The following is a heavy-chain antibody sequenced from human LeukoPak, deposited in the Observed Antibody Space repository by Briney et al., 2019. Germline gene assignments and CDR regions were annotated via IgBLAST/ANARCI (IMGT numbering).Heavy chain of an antibody. V-gene: IGHV3-7*03. J-gene: IGHJ6*02. CDR2: INHNGNVS. D-gene: IGHD3-16*01. CDR3: ARGGGLDV. Sequence: YPGGSLRLSCAASGFTFSSYWMNWARQAPGKGLEWVASINHNGNVSYYVDSVKGRFTISRDNAKNSLYLQMSNLRAEDTAVNFCARGGGLDVWGQGATVTVSS. CDR1: GFTFSSYW.